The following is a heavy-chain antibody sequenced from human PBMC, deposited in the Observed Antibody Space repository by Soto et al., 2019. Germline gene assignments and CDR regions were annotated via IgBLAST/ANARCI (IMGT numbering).Heavy chain of an antibody. J-gene: IGHJ4*02. Sequence: QVQLVESGGGLVKPGGSLRVSCVASGFTFNDYYMSWIRQAPGKGLEWVSDISSSGSSIYYADSVKGRFTISRDNAKNSLYLRMNSRRAEGAAVYYCASVLSGAGSDWGQGTLVTVSS. CDR3: ASVLSGAGSD. CDR2: ISSSGSSI. CDR1: GFTFNDYY. V-gene: IGHV3-11*01. D-gene: IGHD3-3*01.